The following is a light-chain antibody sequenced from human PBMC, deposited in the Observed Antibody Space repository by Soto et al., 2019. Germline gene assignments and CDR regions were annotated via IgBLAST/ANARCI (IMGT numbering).Light chain of an antibody. CDR2: EVS. CDR3: SSCAGSNNPYV. CDR1: SSDVGGCKF. V-gene: IGLV2-8*01. Sequence: QSALTQPPSASGSPGQSVTISCTGTSSDVGGCKFVSWYQQYPGKAPELIIYEVSKPPSGVPDRFSGFKSGNTASLTVSGLQAEDEADYYCSSCAGSNNPYVFGTGTKLTVL. J-gene: IGLJ1*01.